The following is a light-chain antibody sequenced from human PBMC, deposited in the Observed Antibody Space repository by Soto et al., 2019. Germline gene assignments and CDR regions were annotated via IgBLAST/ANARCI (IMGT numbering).Light chain of an antibody. Sequence: EIVLTQSPATLSLSPGERATLSCRASQSVSRYLAWYQHKPGQAPRLLIYDASNRATDLPGRFSGSGSGTDFTLTISSLEPEDYAVYYCRQRWLPQYPFGHGTKLEIK. CDR2: DAS. CDR1: QSVSRY. J-gene: IGKJ2*01. V-gene: IGKV3-11*01. CDR3: RQRWLPQYP.